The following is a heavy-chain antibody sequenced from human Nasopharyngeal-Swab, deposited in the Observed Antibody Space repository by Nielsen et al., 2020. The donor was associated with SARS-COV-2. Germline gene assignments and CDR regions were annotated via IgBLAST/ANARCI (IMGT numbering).Heavy chain of an antibody. CDR3: ARDSSHDAFDI. V-gene: IGHV1-46*01. CDR1: GYTFTSYY. J-gene: IGHJ3*02. Sequence: ASVKVSCKASGYTFTSYYMHWVRQAPGQGLEWMGIINPSGGSTSYAQKFQGRVTMTRDTSTSTVYMGLSSLRSEDTAVYYCARDSSHDAFDIWGQGTMVTVSS. CDR2: INPSGGST.